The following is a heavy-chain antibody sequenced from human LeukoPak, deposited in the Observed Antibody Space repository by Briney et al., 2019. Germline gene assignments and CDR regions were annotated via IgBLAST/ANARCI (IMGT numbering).Heavy chain of an antibody. CDR2: ISSSSSYI. V-gene: IGHV3-21*01. Sequence: GGSLRLSCAASGFTLSSYSMSWVRQAPGKGLEWVSSISSSSSYIYYADSVKGRFTISRDNAKNSLYLQMNSLRAEDTAVYYCARETGGYDYYYYMDVWGKGTTVTVSS. J-gene: IGHJ6*03. CDR1: GFTLSSYS. CDR3: ARETGGYDYYYYMDV. D-gene: IGHD2-8*02.